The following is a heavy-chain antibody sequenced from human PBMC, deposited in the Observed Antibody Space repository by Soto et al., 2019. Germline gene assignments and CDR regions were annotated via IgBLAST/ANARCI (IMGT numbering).Heavy chain of an antibody. J-gene: IGHJ4*02. Sequence: EVQLVESGGGLVQPGGSLRLSCAASGFTFSSYWMHWVRQAPGKGLVWISRINTDGSSTSYVDSVQGRFTISRDNGKNTLFLQKNSPRGQDTAVYYCARRGSGVTRRLHYWGQGTLVTVSS. CDR2: INTDGSST. V-gene: IGHV3-74*01. CDR3: ARRGSGVTRRLHY. D-gene: IGHD2-15*01. CDR1: GFTFSSYW.